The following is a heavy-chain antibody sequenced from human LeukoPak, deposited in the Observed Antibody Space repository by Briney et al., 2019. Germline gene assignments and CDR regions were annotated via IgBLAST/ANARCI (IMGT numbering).Heavy chain of an antibody. CDR3: ARDSQLWFGEGWSDP. J-gene: IGHJ5*02. D-gene: IGHD3-10*01. CDR2: ISAYNGNT. V-gene: IGHV1-18*01. Sequence: ASVKVSCKASGYTFTSYGISWVRQAPGQGLEWMGWISAYNGNTNYAQKLQGRVTMTTDTSTSTAYMELRSLRSDDTAVYYCARDSQLWFGEGWSDPWGQGTLVTVSS. CDR1: GYTFTSYG.